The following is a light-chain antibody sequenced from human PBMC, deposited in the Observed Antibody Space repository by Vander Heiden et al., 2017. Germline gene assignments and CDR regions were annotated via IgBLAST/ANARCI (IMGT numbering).Light chain of an antibody. V-gene: IGLV1-40*01. Sequence: QSVLTQPPSVSGAPGQPITISCTGSISNIGAVSEVHGYQHLPGTAAKLLIYGNINRPSGVPDRFPASKSGTSASLAITGLQAEDEADYHCQSYDSSLIGWVFGGGTKVTVL. CDR2: GNI. J-gene: IGLJ3*02. CDR3: QSYDSSLIGWV. CDR1: ISNIGAVSE.